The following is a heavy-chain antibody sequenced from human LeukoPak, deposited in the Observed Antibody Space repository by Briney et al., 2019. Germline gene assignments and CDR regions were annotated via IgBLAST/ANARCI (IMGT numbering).Heavy chain of an antibody. CDR3: ARGSSGWYSIDY. CDR1: GGSFSGYY. CDR2: INHSGST. V-gene: IGHV4-34*01. J-gene: IGHJ4*02. Sequence: NPSETLPLTCAVYGGSFSGYYWSWIRQPPGKGLEWIGEINHSGSTNYNPSLKSRVTISVDTSKNQFSLKLSSVTAADTAVYYCARGSSGWYSIDYWGQGALVTVSS. D-gene: IGHD6-19*01.